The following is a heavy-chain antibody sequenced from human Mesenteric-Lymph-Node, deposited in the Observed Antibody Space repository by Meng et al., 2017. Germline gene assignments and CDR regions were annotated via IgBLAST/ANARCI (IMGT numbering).Heavy chain of an antibody. Sequence: GESLKISCAASGFTFSSYAMHWVRQAPGKGLEWVAVISYDGSNKYYADSVKGRFTISRDDSKKTLYLQMNSLRAEDTAVYYCARDREWLVFDYWGQGTLVTGAS. CDR1: GFTFSSYA. J-gene: IGHJ4*02. CDR3: ARDREWLVFDY. V-gene: IGHV3-30*04. D-gene: IGHD6-19*01. CDR2: ISYDGSNK.